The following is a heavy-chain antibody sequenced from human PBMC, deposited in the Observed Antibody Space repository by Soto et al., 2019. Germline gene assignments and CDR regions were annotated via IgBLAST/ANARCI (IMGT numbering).Heavy chain of an antibody. Sequence: GGSLRLSCEASGLIVNNNFMNWVRQAPGRGLEWVSVINPEGRTYYADSVKDRFTISRDTSKNTLYLQMNSLRVEDTAVYYCARDTPGPLSFYLWGQGSPVTVSS. CDR2: INPEGRT. V-gene: IGHV3-66*01. CDR1: GLIVNNNF. CDR3: ARDTPGPLSFYL. J-gene: IGHJ4*02. D-gene: IGHD3-16*02.